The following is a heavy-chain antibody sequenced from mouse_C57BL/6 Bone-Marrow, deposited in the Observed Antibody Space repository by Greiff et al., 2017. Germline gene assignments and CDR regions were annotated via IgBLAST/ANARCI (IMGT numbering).Heavy chain of an antibody. CDR3: ARGPDYYGSSYDDY. V-gene: IGHV5-17*01. D-gene: IGHD1-1*01. Sequence: EVHLVESGGGLVKPGGSLKLSCAASGFTFSDYGLHWVRPAPEKGLEWVAYISSGSSTIYYADPVKGRFTISRDNAKNTPFLQMTSLRSEDTASYYCARGPDYYGSSYDDYWGQGTTRTGSS. CDR1: GFTFSDYG. CDR2: ISSGSSTI. J-gene: IGHJ2*01.